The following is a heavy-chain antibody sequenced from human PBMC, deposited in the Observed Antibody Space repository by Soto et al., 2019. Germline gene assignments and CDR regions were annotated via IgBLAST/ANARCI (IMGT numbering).Heavy chain of an antibody. Sequence: ASVKVSCKTSGYTFTDHGIDWVRQAPGQGLEWVGWVSSYNGNTNYAYNFKDRVIMTTDASTSTAYMELRGLRSDDTAVYYCAREVEGSYSPADFWGQGAPVTVS. CDR1: GYTFTDHG. D-gene: IGHD3-10*01. J-gene: IGHJ4*02. CDR2: VSSYNGNT. V-gene: IGHV1-18*01. CDR3: AREVEGSYSPADF.